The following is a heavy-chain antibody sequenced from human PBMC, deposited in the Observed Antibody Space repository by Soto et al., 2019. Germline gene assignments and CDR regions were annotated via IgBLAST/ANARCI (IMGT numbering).Heavy chain of an antibody. CDR1: GGSISSSSYY. Sequence: SETLSLTCTVSGGSISSSSYYWCWIRQPPGKGLEWIGSIYYSGSTYYNPSLKSRVTISVDTSKNQFSLKLSSVTAADTAVYYCARPVDFWSGPTRHNWFDPWGQGTLVTVSS. CDR3: ARPVDFWSGPTRHNWFDP. CDR2: IYYSGST. D-gene: IGHD3-3*01. V-gene: IGHV4-39*01. J-gene: IGHJ5*02.